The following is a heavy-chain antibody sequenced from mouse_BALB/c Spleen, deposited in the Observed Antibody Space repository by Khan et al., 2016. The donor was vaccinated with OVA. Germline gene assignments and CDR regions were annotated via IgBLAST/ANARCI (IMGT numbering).Heavy chain of an antibody. CDR3: ARLAYYYDSEGFAY. J-gene: IGHJ3*01. CDR1: GFTFSTYG. D-gene: IGHD1-1*01. Sequence: EVKVVESGGDLVKPGGSLKLSCAASGFTFSTYGMSWVRQTPDKRLEWVATVSTGGSYTYYPDSVKGRFTISRANAKNTLYLQMSSLKSEDTAMFYCARLAYYYDSEGFAYWGQGTLVTVSA. CDR2: VSTGGSYT. V-gene: IGHV5-6*01.